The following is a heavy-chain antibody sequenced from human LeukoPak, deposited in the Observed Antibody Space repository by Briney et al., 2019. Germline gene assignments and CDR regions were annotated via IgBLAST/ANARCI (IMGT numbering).Heavy chain of an antibody. CDR1: GDSITTSY. CDR2: IFYSGNT. CDR3: ARGRLSPSAFRPLEH. J-gene: IGHJ4*02. D-gene: IGHD2/OR15-2a*01. Sequence: SETLSLTCSVSGDSITTSYWNWIRQPPGRGLEWIGSIFYSGNTKYNPALQSRVTISVDTSKNQFSLEVNSVTAADTAVYYCARGRLSPSAFRPLEHWGRGTLVTVSS. V-gene: IGHV4-59*01.